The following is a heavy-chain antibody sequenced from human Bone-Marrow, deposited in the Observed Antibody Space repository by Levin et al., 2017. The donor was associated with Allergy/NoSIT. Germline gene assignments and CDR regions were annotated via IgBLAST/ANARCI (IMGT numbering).Heavy chain of an antibody. CDR1: GFAFSTYG. CDR2: IWDDGSNR. CDR3: AGAPQLVRRAPPSGGSDH. Sequence: GESLKISCAPSGFAFSTYGMHWVRQAPGKGLEWLALIWDDGSNRYYADSVKGRFTISRDNSKSTLYLQMNSLRVEDAAVYYCAGAPQLVRRAPPSGGSDHWGQGTLVTVSS. J-gene: IGHJ4*02. V-gene: IGHV3-33*01. D-gene: IGHD6-6*01.